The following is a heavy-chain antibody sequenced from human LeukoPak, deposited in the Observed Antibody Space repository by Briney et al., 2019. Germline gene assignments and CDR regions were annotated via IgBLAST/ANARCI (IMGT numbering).Heavy chain of an antibody. V-gene: IGHV1-18*01. CDR1: GYTFTSNG. CDR3: ARNRGGVAGPYGMDV. Sequence: ASVKLSCKASGYTFTSNGISWVRQAPGQGHEWVGWISAYNGNTNYAHKLQGRVTMTTDTSTSTAYMEFRSLTSDDTAVYYCARNRGGVAGPYGMDVWGQGTTVTVSS. D-gene: IGHD6-19*01. CDR2: ISAYNGNT. J-gene: IGHJ6*02.